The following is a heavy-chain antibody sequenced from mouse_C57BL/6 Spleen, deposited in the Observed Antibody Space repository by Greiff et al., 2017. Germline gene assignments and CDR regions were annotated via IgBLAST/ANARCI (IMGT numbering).Heavy chain of an antibody. J-gene: IGHJ2*01. D-gene: IGHD2-4*01. CDR1: GFTFSSYA. CDR2: ISDGGSYT. V-gene: IGHV5-4*01. CDR3: ARDDYDEGAYFDY. Sequence: VESGGGLVKPGGSLKLSCAASGFTFSSYAMSWVRQTPEKRLEWVATISDGGSYTYYPDNVKGRFTISRDNAKNNLYLQMSHLKSEDTAMYYCARDDYDEGAYFDYWGQGTTLTVSS.